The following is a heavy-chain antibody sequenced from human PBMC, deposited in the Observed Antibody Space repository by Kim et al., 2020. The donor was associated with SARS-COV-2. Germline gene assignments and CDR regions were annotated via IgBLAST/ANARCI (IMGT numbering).Heavy chain of an antibody. V-gene: IGHV3-33*01. J-gene: IGHJ6*02. D-gene: IGHD3-10*01. CDR1: GFTFSSYG. Sequence: GGSLRLSCAASGFTFSSYGMHWVRQAPGKGLEWVAVIWYDGSNKYYADSVKGRFTISRDNSKTTLYLQMNSLRAEDTAVYYCARDSPGGSGSYKDYYYYGMDVWGQGTTVTVSS. CDR3: ARDSPGGSGSYKDYYYYGMDV. CDR2: IWYDGSNK.